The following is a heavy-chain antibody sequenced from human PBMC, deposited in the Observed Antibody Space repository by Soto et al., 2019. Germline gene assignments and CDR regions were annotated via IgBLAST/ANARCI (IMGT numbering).Heavy chain of an antibody. CDR2: IHYTGSI. J-gene: IGHJ6*02. Sequence: TSEALSLTCIVSGGSIISEYYHWTLIRQSPGKGLEWIGYIHYTGSIMYNPSFKSRLTMAVDTSKNQFSLQLTSVTAADTAVYFCAREDDGGDRDYYGLDVWGQGTTVTVSS. V-gene: IGHV4-30-4*08. CDR3: AREDDGGDRDYYGLDV. D-gene: IGHD2-21*02. CDR1: GGSIISEYYH.